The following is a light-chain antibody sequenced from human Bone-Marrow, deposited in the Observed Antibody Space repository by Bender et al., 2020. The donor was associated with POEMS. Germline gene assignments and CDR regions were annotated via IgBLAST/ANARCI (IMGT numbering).Light chain of an antibody. CDR3: TAWDTYAVL. J-gene: IGLJ2*01. V-gene: IGLV3-1*01. CDR1: DLGDKY. Sequence: SYEVTQPPSVSVSPGQTASITCSGDDLGDKYVAWYQQKPGQSPVLVIYQDTKRPSGIPERFSGSNSGNTATLTISGTQAVDADDYYRTAWDTYAVLFGGGTKLTV. CDR2: QDT.